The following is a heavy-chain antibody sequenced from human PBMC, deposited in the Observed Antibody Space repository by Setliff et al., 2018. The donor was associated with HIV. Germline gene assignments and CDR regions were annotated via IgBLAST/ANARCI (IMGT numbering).Heavy chain of an antibody. D-gene: IGHD2-2*01. Sequence: SETLSLTCAVSGASISSGNWWSWVRQSPGKGLEWIGEIFHTGSTNYNPSLKSRVTISVDTSKNHFSFNVSSLTAADTALYFCARLMPNWDYFDYWGQGTQVTVSS. CDR1: GASISSGNW. CDR3: ARLMPNWDYFDY. CDR2: IFHTGST. J-gene: IGHJ4*02. V-gene: IGHV4-4*02.